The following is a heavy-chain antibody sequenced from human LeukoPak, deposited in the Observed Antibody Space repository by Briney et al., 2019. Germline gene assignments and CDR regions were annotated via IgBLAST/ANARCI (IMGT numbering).Heavy chain of an antibody. V-gene: IGHV1-18*01. D-gene: IGHD2-2*02. CDR1: GYTFTSYG. CDR2: ISAYNGNT. Sequence: ASVKVSCKASGYTFTSYGISWVRQAPGQGLEWMGWISAYNGNTNYAQKLQGRVTMTTDTSTSTAYMELRSLRSDDTAVYYCARAGYCSSTSCYTDYYVYYYYMDVWGKGTTVTVSS. J-gene: IGHJ6*03. CDR3: ARAGYCSSTSCYTDYYVYYYYMDV.